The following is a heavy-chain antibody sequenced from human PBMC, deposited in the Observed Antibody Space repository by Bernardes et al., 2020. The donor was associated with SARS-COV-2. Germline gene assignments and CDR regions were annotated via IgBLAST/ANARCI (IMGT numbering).Heavy chain of an antibody. D-gene: IGHD1-26*01. Sequence: GGSLRLSCAASGFTFSSYSMNWVRQAPGKGLEWVSSISSSSSYIYYADSVKGRFTISRDNAKNSLYLQMNSLRAEDTAVYYCARGSRWGYNWFDPWGQGTLVTVSS. J-gene: IGHJ5*02. CDR1: GFTFSSYS. CDR2: ISSSSSYI. CDR3: ARGSRWGYNWFDP. V-gene: IGHV3-21*01.